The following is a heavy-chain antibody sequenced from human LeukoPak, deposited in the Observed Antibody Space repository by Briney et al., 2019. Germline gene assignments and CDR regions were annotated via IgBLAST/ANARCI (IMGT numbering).Heavy chain of an antibody. D-gene: IGHD2/OR15-2a*01. V-gene: IGHV3-23*01. CDR2: ISGSGGNT. J-gene: IGHJ4*02. CDR1: GFTFSSYA. Sequence: PGGSLRLSCAASGFTFSSYAMSWVRQAPGKGLEWVSAISGSGGNTYYADSVRGRFTISRDNSENTLYVQMNSLRAEDTAVYYCAKGGVIVERGFDYWGQGTLGTVSS. CDR3: AKGGVIVERGFDY.